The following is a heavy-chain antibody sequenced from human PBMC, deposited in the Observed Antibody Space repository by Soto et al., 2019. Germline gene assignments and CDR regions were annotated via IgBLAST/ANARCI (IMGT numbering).Heavy chain of an antibody. J-gene: IGHJ5*02. CDR1: GGTFSSYT. V-gene: IGHV1-69*04. CDR3: ARDSHCSGGSCYPENNWFDP. CDR2: IIPILGIA. Sequence: ASVKVSCKASGGTFSSYTISWVRQAPGQGLEWMGRIIPILGIANYAQKFQGRVTITAEKSTSTAYMELSSLRSEDTAVYYCARDSHCSGGSCYPENNWFDPWGQGTLVTVSS. D-gene: IGHD2-15*01.